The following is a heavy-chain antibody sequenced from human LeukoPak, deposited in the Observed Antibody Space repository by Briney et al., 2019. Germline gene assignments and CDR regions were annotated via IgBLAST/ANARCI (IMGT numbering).Heavy chain of an antibody. V-gene: IGHV3-30*18. CDR2: ISYDGSDK. CDR3: TKPDRGSGSYAGDH. J-gene: IGHJ5*02. Sequence: GGSLRLSCAASGFTFSNFGMHWVRQAPGKGLEWVAVISYDGSDKYYADSVKGRFTISRDNSKNTLYLQMNSLRAEDTAVYYCTKPDRGSGSYAGDHWGQGTLVTVSS. CDR1: GFTFSNFG. D-gene: IGHD1-26*01.